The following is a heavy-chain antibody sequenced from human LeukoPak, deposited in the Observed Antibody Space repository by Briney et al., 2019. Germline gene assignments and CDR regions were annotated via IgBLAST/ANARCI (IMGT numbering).Heavy chain of an antibody. D-gene: IGHD3-10*01. CDR1: GYSISNGYY. CDR3: ARTVGELWFGELLYSYYFDY. J-gene: IGHJ4*02. V-gene: IGHV4-38-2*02. CDR2: IYHRGST. Sequence: PSETLSLTCTVSGYSISNGYYWGWIRQPPGRGLEWVGSIYHRGSTYYNPSLRSRVTISLDRSKNQFSLKLSSVTAADTAVYYCARTVGELWFGELLYSYYFDYWGQGTLVTVSS.